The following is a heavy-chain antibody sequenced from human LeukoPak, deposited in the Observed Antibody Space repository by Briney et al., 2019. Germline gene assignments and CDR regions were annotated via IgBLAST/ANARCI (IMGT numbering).Heavy chain of an antibody. J-gene: IGHJ4*02. CDR1: GYTFTSYD. D-gene: IGHD6-19*01. V-gene: IGHV1-18*01. CDR3: ARALTGNLYSSGCHGDY. CDR2: ISAYNGNT. Sequence: ASVKVSCKASGYTFTSYDINWVRQAPGQGLEWMGWISAYNGNTNYAQKLQGRVTMTTDTSTSTAYMELRSLRSDDTAVYYCARALTGNLYSSGCHGDYWGQGTLVTVSS.